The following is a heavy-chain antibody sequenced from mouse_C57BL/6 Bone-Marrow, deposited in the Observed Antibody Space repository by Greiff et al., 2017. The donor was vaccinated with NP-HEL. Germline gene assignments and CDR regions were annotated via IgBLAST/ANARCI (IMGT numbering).Heavy chain of an antibody. V-gene: IGHV5-6*01. Sequence: DVHLVESGGDLVKPGGSLKLSCAASGFTFSSYGMSWVRQTPDKRLEWVATISSGGSYTYYPASVKGRFTISRDNAKNTLYLQMSSLKSEDTAMYYCARPLPGGLRFSEFDYWGQGTTLTVSS. CDR1: GFTFSSYG. CDR3: ARPLPGGLRFSEFDY. J-gene: IGHJ2*01. D-gene: IGHD1-1*01. CDR2: ISSGGSYT.